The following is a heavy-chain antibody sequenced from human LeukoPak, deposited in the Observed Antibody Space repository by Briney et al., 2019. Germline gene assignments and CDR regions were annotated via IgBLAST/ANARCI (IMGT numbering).Heavy chain of an antibody. Sequence: PGGSLRLSCAASGFTFYDYGMSWVRHAPGKGLEWVSGINWNGGSTAYADSVKGRFTISRDNAKNSLYLQMNSLRAEDTALYYCARDLAVAGPLYYYYYYMDVWGKGTTVTVSS. CDR1: GFTFYDYG. D-gene: IGHD6-19*01. CDR3: ARDLAVAGPLYYYYYYMDV. CDR2: INWNGGST. V-gene: IGHV3-20*04. J-gene: IGHJ6*03.